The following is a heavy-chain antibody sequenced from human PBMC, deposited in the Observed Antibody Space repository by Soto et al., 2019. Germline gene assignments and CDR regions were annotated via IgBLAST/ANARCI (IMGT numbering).Heavy chain of an antibody. J-gene: IGHJ4*02. V-gene: IGHV3-30*03. CDR3: QGEFDY. CDR2: ISYDGSNK. CDR1: GFTFSSYG. Sequence: ESGGGVVQPGRSLRLSCAASGFTFSSYGMHWVRQAPGKGLEWVAVISYDGSNKYYADSVKGRFTISRDNSKNTLYLQMNSLRAEDTAVYYCQGEFDYWGQGTLVTVSS.